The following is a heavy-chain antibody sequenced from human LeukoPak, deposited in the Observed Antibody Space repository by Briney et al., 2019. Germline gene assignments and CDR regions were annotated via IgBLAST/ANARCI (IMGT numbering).Heavy chain of an antibody. V-gene: IGHV3-23*01. CDR2: ISGSGGST. CDR3: AKDFYYDSSGYSSDY. J-gene: IGHJ4*01. CDR1: GFTFSSYA. Sequence: GGSLRLSCAASGFTFSSYAMSWVRQAPGKGLEWVSAISGSGGSTYYADSVKGRFTISRDNSKNTLYLQMNSLRAEDTAVYVRAKDFYYDSSGYSSDYWGQGTLVTVSS. D-gene: IGHD3-22*01.